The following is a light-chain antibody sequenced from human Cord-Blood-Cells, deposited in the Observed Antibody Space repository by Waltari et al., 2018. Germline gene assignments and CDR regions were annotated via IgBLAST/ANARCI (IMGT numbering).Light chain of an antibody. Sequence: EIVWTQSPATRSLSAGERATPSCRASQRVISYLAWYQQKTGQAPRLLIYGASNRATCIPARCTVSGSETDFTFSINSREPGDLAGYYWQQRGKWPLTFGGGTKGEFK. CDR3: QQRGKWPLT. V-gene: IGKV3-11*01. J-gene: IGKJ4*01. CDR1: QRVISY. CDR2: GAS.